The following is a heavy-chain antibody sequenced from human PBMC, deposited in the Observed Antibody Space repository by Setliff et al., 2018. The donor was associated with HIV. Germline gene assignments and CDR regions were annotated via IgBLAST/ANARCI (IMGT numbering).Heavy chain of an antibody. CDR1: GFIFSNYW. Sequence: GGSLRLSCAASGFIFSNYWMHWVRQAPGKGLVWVSAIGTGGDTYYVDSVKGRFTISRDNARNSLYLQMNNLGAGDTAMYYCAREIQVVYTGGHYFYGMDVWGQGTAVTVSS. CDR2: IGTGGDT. V-gene: IGHV3-13*01. CDR3: AREIQVVYTGGHYFYGMDV. D-gene: IGHD3-16*01. J-gene: IGHJ6*02.